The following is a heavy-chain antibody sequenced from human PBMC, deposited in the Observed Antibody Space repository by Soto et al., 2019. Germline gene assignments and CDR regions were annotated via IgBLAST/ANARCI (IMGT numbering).Heavy chain of an antibody. CDR3: ARASLMQTSDY. V-gene: IGHV3-7*03. D-gene: IGHD3-16*01. CDR1: GFTFSSNW. J-gene: IGHJ4*02. CDR2: IKEDGSEK. Sequence: PGGSLRLSCAASGFTFSSNWMNWLRQAPGKGLEWVANIKEDGSEKYYVDSVKGRFTISRDNAKNSLYLEMNSLRAEDTAVYYCARASLMQTSDYWGQGTLVTVSS.